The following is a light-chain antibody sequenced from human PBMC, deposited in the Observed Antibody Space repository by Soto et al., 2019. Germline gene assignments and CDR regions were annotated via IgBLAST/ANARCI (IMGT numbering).Light chain of an antibody. CDR2: EVS. CDR3: SSYTSRSTPLL. J-gene: IGLJ1*01. CDR1: SSDVGGYNY. V-gene: IGLV2-14*01. Sequence: QSALTQPASVSGSPGQSITISCTGTSSDVGGYNYVSWYQQHPGKAPKLMIYEVSNRPSGVSNRFSGSKSGNTASLTISGLQAEDEADYYCSSYTSRSTPLLFGNGTKVTVL.